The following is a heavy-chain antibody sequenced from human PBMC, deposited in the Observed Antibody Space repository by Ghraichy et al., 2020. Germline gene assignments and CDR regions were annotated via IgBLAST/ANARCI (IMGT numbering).Heavy chain of an antibody. CDR1: GFTFSSYA. CDR2: FGGGGGST. Sequence: GESLNISCAASGFTFSSYAMSWVRQAPGKGLEWVSGFGGGGGSTYYADSVKGRFTISRDNSKNTLYLQINSLRVEDTAIYYCARDRGGYSSGWYRDYWGQGPLVTVSS. J-gene: IGHJ4*02. CDR3: ARDRGGYSSGWYRDY. V-gene: IGHV3-23*01. D-gene: IGHD6-19*01.